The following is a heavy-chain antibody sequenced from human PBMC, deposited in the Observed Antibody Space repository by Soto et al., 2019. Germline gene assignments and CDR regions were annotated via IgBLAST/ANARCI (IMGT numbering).Heavy chain of an antibody. V-gene: IGHV1-18*01. CDR3: ARVVGALGHWFDP. D-gene: IGHD1-26*01. CDR2: ISAYNGNT. J-gene: IGHJ5*02. CDR1: GYTFTSYG. Sequence: QVQLVQSGAEVKKPGASVKVSCKASGYTFTSYGISWVRQAPGQGLEWMGRISAYNGNTNYAQKLQGRVTMTTATSTSTASMELRSLRSDDTAVYYCARVVGALGHWFDPWGQGTLVTVSS.